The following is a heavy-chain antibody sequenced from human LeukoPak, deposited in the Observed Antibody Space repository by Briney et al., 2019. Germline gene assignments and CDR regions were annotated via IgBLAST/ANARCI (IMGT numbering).Heavy chain of an antibody. J-gene: IGHJ3*02. V-gene: IGHV3-48*03. CDR2: ISSSGSTI. CDR1: GFTFSSYE. Sequence: GGSLRLSCAASGFTFSSYEMNWVRQAPGKGLEWVSYISSSGSTIYYADSVKGRFTISRDNAKNSLYLQMNSLRAEDTAVYYCAAEDYYDSSGYYSPKAIAFDIWGQGTMVTVSS. D-gene: IGHD3-22*01. CDR3: AAEDYYDSSGYYSPKAIAFDI.